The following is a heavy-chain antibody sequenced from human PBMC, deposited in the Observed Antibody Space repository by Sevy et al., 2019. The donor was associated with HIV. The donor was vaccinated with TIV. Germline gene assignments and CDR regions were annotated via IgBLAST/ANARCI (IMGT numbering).Heavy chain of an antibody. Sequence: GGSLRLSCAASGLTFSNYVMSWVRQAPGKGLEWLSVISGSSGTTYAAESVKGRFTISRDNSKNTLYLHMSSLGAEDTPVYYCARNLSPSGAFDIWGQGTRVTVSS. CDR2: ISGSSGTT. CDR1: GLTFSNYV. D-gene: IGHD6-25*01. V-gene: IGHV3-23*01. J-gene: IGHJ3*02. CDR3: ARNLSPSGAFDI.